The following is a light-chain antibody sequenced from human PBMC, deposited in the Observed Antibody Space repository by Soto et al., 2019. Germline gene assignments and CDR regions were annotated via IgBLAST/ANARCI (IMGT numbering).Light chain of an antibody. CDR1: SSDVGGYNS. CDR3: SSYTSQNSLV. Sequence: QSALTQPASVSGSPGQSITLSCTGTSSDVGGYNSVSWYQQHPDKAPQLMIFDVSNRPSGISDRVSGSKSGNTASLTIAGLQAEDEADYYCSSYTSQNSLVFGGRTKVTVL. V-gene: IGLV2-14*03. J-gene: IGLJ2*01. CDR2: DVS.